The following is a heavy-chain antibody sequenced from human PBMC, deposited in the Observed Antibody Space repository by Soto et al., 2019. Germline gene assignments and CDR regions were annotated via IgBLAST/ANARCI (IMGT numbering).Heavy chain of an antibody. D-gene: IGHD3-10*01. J-gene: IGHJ4*02. Sequence: EVQLLESGGGLVQPGGSLRLSCAASQFTFSTYAMGWVRQAPGKGLEWVSTISDTGDFTYYADSVKGRFTISRDNSMNTLYLQMNSLRAEDTAVYYCARSKYIDYWGQGTLVTVSS. CDR1: QFTFSTYA. CDR2: ISDTGDFT. V-gene: IGHV3-23*01. CDR3: ARSKYIDY.